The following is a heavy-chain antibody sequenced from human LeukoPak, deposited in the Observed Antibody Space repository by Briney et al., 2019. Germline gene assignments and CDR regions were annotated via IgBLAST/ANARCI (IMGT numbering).Heavy chain of an antibody. Sequence: GGSLRLSCAASGFTFSSYSMNWVRQAPGKGLEWVSSISSNSYIYYADSVKGRFTISRDNAKNSLYLQMNNVRAEDTAVYYCARTSTDCLDCWGQGTLVTVSS. V-gene: IGHV3-21*01. CDR1: GFTFSSYS. CDR2: ISSNSYI. CDR3: ARTSTDCLDC. J-gene: IGHJ4*02. D-gene: IGHD2-21*02.